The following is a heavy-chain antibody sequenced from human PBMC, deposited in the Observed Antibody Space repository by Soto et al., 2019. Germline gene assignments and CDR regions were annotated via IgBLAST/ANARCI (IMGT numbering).Heavy chain of an antibody. J-gene: IGHJ5*02. CDR2: IISIFGTP. CDR1: GDTFSTYA. CDR3: ARDMYTNYVNYFDL. D-gene: IGHD3-16*01. V-gene: IGHV1-69*06. Sequence: GASVKVSCKASGDTFSTYAFTWVRQAPGQGLEWMGAIISIFGTPTYAQKFQGRVTITADKSTTSAYLQMSGLRAEDTALYYCARDMYTNYVNYFDLWGQGTLVTVSS.